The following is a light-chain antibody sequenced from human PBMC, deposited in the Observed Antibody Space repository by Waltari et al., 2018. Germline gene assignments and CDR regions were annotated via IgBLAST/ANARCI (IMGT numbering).Light chain of an antibody. Sequence: SYVLTQPRSVSVAPGMTARITCGGNNIVSKSVTCYRQSPGQAPVLVIFYDKDRPARIPGRFSGSNSGTTATLTISRVEAGDEADYYCQVWDSSTSHVVFGAGTKLTVL. V-gene: IGLV3-21*01. CDR1: NIVSKS. J-gene: IGLJ2*01. CDR3: QVWDSSTSHVV. CDR2: YDK.